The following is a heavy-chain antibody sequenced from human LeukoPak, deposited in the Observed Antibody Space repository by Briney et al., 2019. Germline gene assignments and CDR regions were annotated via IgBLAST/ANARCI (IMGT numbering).Heavy chain of an antibody. J-gene: IGHJ4*02. CDR1: GFTFSSYS. CDR3: AREENYKVDY. V-gene: IGHV3-21*01. CDR2: ISSSSGYI. D-gene: IGHD1-7*01. Sequence: GGSLRLSCAASGFTFSSYSMNWVRQVPGKGLEWVSSISSSSGYIYYADSVKGRFTISRDNAKKSLYLQMNSLRAEDTAVYYCAREENYKVDYWGQGTLVTVSS.